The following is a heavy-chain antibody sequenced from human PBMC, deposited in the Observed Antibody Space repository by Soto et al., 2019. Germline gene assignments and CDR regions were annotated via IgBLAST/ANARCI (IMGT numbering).Heavy chain of an antibody. V-gene: IGHV3-30*18. CDR3: AKDYHGYCSGGSCYSYFDY. Sequence: SGGSLRLSCAASGFTFSSYGMHWVRQAPGKGLEWVAVISYDGSNKYYADSVKGRFTISRDNSKNTLYLQMNSLRAEDTAVYYCAKDYHGYCSGGSCYSYFDYWGQGTLVTVSS. CDR2: ISYDGSNK. D-gene: IGHD2-15*01. J-gene: IGHJ4*02. CDR1: GFTFSSYG.